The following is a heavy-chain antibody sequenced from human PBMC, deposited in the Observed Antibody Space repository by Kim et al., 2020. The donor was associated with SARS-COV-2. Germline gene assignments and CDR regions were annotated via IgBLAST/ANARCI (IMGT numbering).Heavy chain of an antibody. J-gene: IGHJ6*02. CDR3: ARDRVVPAAMGMDV. D-gene: IGHD2-2*01. V-gene: IGHV1-69*04. Sequence: AQRFPGRGTITADKSTSTAYMELSSLRSEDTAVYYCARDRVVPAAMGMDVWGQGTTVTVSS.